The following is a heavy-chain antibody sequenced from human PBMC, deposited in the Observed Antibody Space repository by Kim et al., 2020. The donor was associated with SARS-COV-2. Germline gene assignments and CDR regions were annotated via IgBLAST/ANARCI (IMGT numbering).Heavy chain of an antibody. D-gene: IGHD2-8*01. CDR1: GFNFKLSW. J-gene: IGHJ1*01. CDR3: TNVCDPITWSFEH. Sequence: GGSLRLSCAASGFNFKLSWMTGVRQAPGKGLEWVGCIKSEGSGGTTDYAAPVKGRFTISRDDSKNTTYMQMDGLETEDTAVYYCTNVCDPITWSFEH. V-gene: IGHV3-15*03. CDR2: IKSEGSGGTT.